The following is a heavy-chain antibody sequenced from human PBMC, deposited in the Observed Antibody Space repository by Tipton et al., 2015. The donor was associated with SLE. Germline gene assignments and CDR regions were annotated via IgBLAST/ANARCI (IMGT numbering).Heavy chain of an antibody. D-gene: IGHD3-22*01. V-gene: IGHV3-11*04. Sequence: SLRLSCAASGFTFSDYYMSWIRQAPGKGLEWVSYISSSGSPIYYADSVKGRFTISRDNGKNSLYLQMNSLRAEDTAVYYCATDYYDSSGYPTFFDYWGQGTLVTVSS. J-gene: IGHJ4*02. CDR1: GFTFSDYY. CDR2: ISSSGSPI. CDR3: ATDYYDSSGYPTFFDY.